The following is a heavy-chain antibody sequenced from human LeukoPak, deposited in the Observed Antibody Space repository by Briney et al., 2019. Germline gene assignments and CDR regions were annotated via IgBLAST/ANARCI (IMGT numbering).Heavy chain of an antibody. J-gene: IGHJ4*02. CDR2: IYYSGST. Sequence: SETLSLTCTVSGGSVSSGSYYWSWIRQPPGKGLEWIGYIYYSGSTNYNPSLKSRVTISVDTSKNQFSLKLSSVSAADTAVYYCARRDYYDSSPHDYWGQGTLVTVSS. CDR1: GGSVSSGSYY. V-gene: IGHV4-61*01. CDR3: ARRDYYDSSPHDY. D-gene: IGHD3-22*01.